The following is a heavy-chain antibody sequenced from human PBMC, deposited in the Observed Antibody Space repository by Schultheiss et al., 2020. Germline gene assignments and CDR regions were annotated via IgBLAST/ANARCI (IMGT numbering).Heavy chain of an antibody. J-gene: IGHJ4*02. Sequence: SETLSLTCTVSGDSVNSGSYFWSWIRQPPGKGLEWTAYIYYSGNTNYNASLKGRVTVSVDTSKNQFSLKLSSVTAADTAVYYCASSAGYGTTHRKNYFDYWGQGTLVTVSS. CDR2: IYYSGNT. CDR3: ASSAGYGTTHRKNYFDY. D-gene: IGHD4-17*01. V-gene: IGHV4-61*01. CDR1: GDSVNSGSYF.